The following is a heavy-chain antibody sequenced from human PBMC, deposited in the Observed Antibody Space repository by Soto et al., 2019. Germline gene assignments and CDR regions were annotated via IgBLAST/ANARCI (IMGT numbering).Heavy chain of an antibody. CDR3: ASYPLTTTMIVEAGYYFDY. CDR1: GGTFSSYA. J-gene: IGHJ4*02. D-gene: IGHD3-22*01. Sequence: ASVKVSCKASGGTFSSYAISWVRQAPGQGLEWMGGIIPIFGTANYAQKFQGRVTITADESTSTAYMELSSLRSEDTAVYYCASYPLTTTMIVEAGYYFDYWGQGTLVTVSS. V-gene: IGHV1-69*13. CDR2: IIPIFGTA.